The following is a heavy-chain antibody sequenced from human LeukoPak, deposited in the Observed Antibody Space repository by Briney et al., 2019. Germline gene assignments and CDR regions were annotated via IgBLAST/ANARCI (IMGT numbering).Heavy chain of an antibody. D-gene: IGHD6-13*01. CDR1: GFTFSSYN. Sequence: GGSLRLSCTASGFTFSSYNMNWVRQAPGKGLEWVSSISSSSSYTYYADSVKGRFTISRDNAKNSLYLQMNSLRAEDTAVYYCARGPGIAAAGTGVDYWGQGTLVTVSS. J-gene: IGHJ4*02. CDR3: ARGPGIAAAGTGVDY. V-gene: IGHV3-21*01. CDR2: ISSSSSYT.